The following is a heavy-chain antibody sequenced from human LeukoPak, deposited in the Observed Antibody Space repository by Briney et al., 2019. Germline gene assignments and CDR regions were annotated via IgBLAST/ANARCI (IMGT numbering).Heavy chain of an antibody. CDR3: VREKYYYDSSAYYHDY. V-gene: IGHV6-1*01. CDR1: GGSVSSNSAA. J-gene: IGHJ4*02. D-gene: IGHD3-22*01. Sequence: SQTLSLTCAISGGSVSSNSAAWNWIRQSPSRGLEWLGRTYYRSKWYTDYAVSVKSRITIDPDTSKNQFSLQLNSVIPEDTAMYYCVREKYYYDSSAYYHDYWGRGTLVTVSS. CDR2: TYYRSKWYT.